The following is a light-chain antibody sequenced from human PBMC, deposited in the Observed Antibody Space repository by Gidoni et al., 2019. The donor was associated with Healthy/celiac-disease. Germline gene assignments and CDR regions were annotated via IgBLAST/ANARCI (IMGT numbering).Light chain of an antibody. Sequence: DIVMTQSPDSLAVSLGERATINCKSSQSVLYSSNNKNYLAWYQQKPGQPPKLLIYWASTRESGAPDRFSGSGSGTDFTLTISSLQAEDVAVYYCQQYYSTPPTFXQXTKVEIK. CDR2: WAS. CDR3: QQYYSTPPT. CDR1: QSVLYSSNNKNY. V-gene: IGKV4-1*01. J-gene: IGKJ1*01.